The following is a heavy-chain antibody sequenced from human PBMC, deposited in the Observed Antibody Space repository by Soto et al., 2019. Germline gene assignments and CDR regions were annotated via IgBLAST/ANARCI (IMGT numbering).Heavy chain of an antibody. D-gene: IGHD2-15*01. CDR1: GGSISSSSYY. CDR2: IFYSGST. V-gene: IGHV4-39*01. J-gene: IGHJ4*02. Sequence: SETLSLTCTVSGGSISSSSYYWGWIRQPPGKGLEWIGSIFYSGSTYYNPSLKSRVTISVDTSKNQFSLKLSSVTAADTAVYYCARGQVVAAQHWGQGNLVTVSS. CDR3: ARGQVVAAQH.